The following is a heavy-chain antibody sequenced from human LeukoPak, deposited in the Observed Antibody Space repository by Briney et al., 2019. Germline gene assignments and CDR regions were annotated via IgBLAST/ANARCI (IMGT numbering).Heavy chain of an antibody. Sequence: PGGSLRLSCAASGFTFSSYSMNRVRQAPGKGLEWVSSISSSSSYIYYADSVKGRFTISRDNAKNSLYLQMNSLRAEDTAVYYCANGYYYGSGSYYKEAFDIWGQGTMVTVSS. CDR2: ISSSSSYI. D-gene: IGHD3-10*01. CDR1: GFTFSSYS. J-gene: IGHJ3*02. CDR3: ANGYYYGSGSYYKEAFDI. V-gene: IGHV3-21*01.